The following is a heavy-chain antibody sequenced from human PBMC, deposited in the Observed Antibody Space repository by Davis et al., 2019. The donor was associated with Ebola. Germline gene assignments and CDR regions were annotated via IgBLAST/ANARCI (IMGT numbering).Heavy chain of an antibody. D-gene: IGHD3/OR15-3a*01. CDR3: ARSTTTYDFLDP. V-gene: IGHV4-4*07. CDR2: VYSTGIT. J-gene: IGHJ5*02. Sequence: SETLSLTCAVSGGSISGYYWNWIRQPAGKGLEWIGRVYSTGITDYNSSLTSRVALSVDTSKNQFSLKLTSVTAADTAVYYCARSTTTYDFLDPWGQGTLVTVSS. CDR1: GGSISGYY.